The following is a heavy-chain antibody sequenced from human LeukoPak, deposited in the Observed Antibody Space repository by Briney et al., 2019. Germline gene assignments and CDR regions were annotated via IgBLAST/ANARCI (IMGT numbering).Heavy chain of an antibody. CDR3: AKDDAWLRFGE. CDR1: GFTFGDSG. D-gene: IGHD3-10*01. V-gene: IGHV3-23*01. CDR2: ISGSGGST. Sequence: PGGSLRLSCGASGFTFGDSGMSWVRQAPGKGLEWVSAISGSGGSTFYADSVKGRFTISRDNSKNTLYLEVISLTAEDTAVYYCAKDDAWLRFGEWSQGTLVTVSS. J-gene: IGHJ4*02.